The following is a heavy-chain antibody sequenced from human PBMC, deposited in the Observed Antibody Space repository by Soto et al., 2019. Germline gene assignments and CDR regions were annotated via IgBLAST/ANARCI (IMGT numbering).Heavy chain of an antibody. J-gene: IGHJ4*02. Sequence: EVQLVESGGGLVQPGGSLKLSCAASGFTFSGSAMHWVRQASGKGLEWVGRIRSKANSYATAYAASVKGRFTISRDDSKNTAYLQMNSLKTEDTAVYYCTSLHPYSGSWPGDYWGQGTLVTVSS. CDR2: IRSKANSYAT. CDR1: GFTFSGSA. CDR3: TSLHPYSGSWPGDY. D-gene: IGHD6-13*01. V-gene: IGHV3-73*02.